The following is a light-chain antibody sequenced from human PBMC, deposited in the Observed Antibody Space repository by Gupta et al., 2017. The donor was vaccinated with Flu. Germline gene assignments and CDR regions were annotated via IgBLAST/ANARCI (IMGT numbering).Light chain of an antibody. CDR3: QQANSVPFT. V-gene: IGKV1-12*01. CDR2: AAS. Sequence: DMQLTHLPPSFLSPEGERVTITCRASQGISSWLAWYQQKPGKAPKLLIYAASTLQSGVPSSFSGSVSGTEFTLAIASLQPEDFATYYCQQANSVPFTFGPGTKVDIK. J-gene: IGKJ3*01. CDR1: QGISSW.